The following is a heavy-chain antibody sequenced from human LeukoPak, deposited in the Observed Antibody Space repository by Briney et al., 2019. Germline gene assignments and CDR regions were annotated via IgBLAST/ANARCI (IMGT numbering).Heavy chain of an antibody. CDR1: GFTSSSYA. Sequence: GRSLRLSCAASGFTSSSYAMHWVRQAPGQGLEWVAVISYDGSDKYYADSVKGRFTISRDNSKNTLYLQMNSLRAEDTAVYYCASDSGSYFDYWGQGTLVTVSS. V-gene: IGHV3-30*01. CDR2: ISYDGSDK. J-gene: IGHJ4*02. CDR3: ASDSGSYFDY. D-gene: IGHD1-26*01.